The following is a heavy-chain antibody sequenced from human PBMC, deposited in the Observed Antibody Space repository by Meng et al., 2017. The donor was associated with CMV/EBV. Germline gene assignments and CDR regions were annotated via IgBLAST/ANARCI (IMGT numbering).Heavy chain of an antibody. CDR2: IIPIFGTA. V-gene: IGHV1-69*05. J-gene: IGHJ4*02. CDR1: GGTFSSYA. CDR3: ARESGGYCSSTSCPIDY. D-gene: IGHD2-2*01. Sequence: SVKVSCKASGGTFSSYAISWVRQAPGQGLEWMGGIIPIFGTANYAQKFQGRVTITTDKSTSTAYMELSSLRSEDTAVYYCARESGGYCSSTSCPIDYWGQGTLVTVSS.